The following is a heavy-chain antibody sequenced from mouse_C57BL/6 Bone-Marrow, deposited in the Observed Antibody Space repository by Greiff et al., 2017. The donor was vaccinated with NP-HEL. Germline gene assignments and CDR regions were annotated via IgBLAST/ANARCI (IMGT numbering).Heavy chain of an antibody. J-gene: IGHJ3*01. CDR3: ARGAYVFAY. D-gene: IGHD1-1*01. CDR2: INPYNGGT. V-gene: IGHV1-19*01. Sequence: EVQLQQSGPVLVKPGASVKMSCKASGYTFTDYYMNWVKQSHGKSLEWIGVINPYNGGTSYNQKFKGKATLTVDKSSSTAYMELNSLTSEDSAVYYCARGAYVFAYWGQGTLVTVSA. CDR1: GYTFTDYY.